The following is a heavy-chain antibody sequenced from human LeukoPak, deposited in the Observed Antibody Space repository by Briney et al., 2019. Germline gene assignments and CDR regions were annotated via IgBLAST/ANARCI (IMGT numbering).Heavy chain of an antibody. J-gene: IGHJ6*02. CDR1: GGSISSSNW. CDR3: ARDNGSGSYPTNYGMDV. CDR2: IYHSGST. V-gene: IGHV4-4*02. Sequence: PSGTLSLTCAVSGGSISSSNWWSWVRQPPGKGLEWIGEIYHSGSTNYNPSLKSRVTISVDKSKNQFSLKLSSVTAADTAVYYCARDNGSGSYPTNYGMDVWGQGTTVTVSS. D-gene: IGHD3-10*01.